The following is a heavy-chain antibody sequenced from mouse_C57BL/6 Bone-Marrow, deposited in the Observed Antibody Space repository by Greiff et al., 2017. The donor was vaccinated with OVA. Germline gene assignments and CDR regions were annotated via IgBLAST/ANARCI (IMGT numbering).Heavy chain of an antibody. D-gene: IGHD4-1*02. CDR3: ARPTGTGYFDV. CDR1: GFTFSSYA. CDR2: ISDGGSYT. V-gene: IGHV5-4*01. J-gene: IGHJ1*03. Sequence: EVQVVESGGGLVKPGGSLKLSCAASGFTFSSYAMSWVRQTPEKRLEWVATISDGGSYTYYPDNVKGRFTISRDNAKNNLYLQMSHLKSEDTAMYYCARPTGTGYFDVWGTGTTVTVSS.